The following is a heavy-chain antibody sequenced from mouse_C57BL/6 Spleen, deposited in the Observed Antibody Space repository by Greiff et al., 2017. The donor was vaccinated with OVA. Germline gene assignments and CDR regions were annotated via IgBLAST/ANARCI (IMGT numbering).Heavy chain of an antibody. CDR3: ASPGAMDD. CDR1: GFTFSDYG. V-gene: IGHV5-17*01. J-gene: IGHJ4*01. CDR2: ISSGSSTI. Sequence: EVKLMESGGGLVKPGGSLKLSCAASGFTFSDYGMHWVRQAPEKGLEWVAYISSGSSTIYYADTVKGRFTISRDNAKNTLFLQMTSLRSEDTAMYYCASPGAMDDWGQGTSVTVST.